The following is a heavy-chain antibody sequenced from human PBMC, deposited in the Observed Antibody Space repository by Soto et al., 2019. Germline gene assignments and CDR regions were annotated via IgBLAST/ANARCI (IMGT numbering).Heavy chain of an antibody. J-gene: IGHJ6*02. CDR3: ATPSGQQLADYYYYGMDV. V-gene: IGHV1-69*01. CDR2: IIPIFGTA. Sequence: QVQLVQSGAEVKKPGSSVKVSCKASGGTFSSYAISWVRQAPGQGLEWMGGIIPIFGTANYAQKFQGRVTIPADESTSTAYMELSSLRSEDTAVYYCATPSGQQLADYYYYGMDVWGQGTTVTVSS. D-gene: IGHD6-13*01. CDR1: GGTFSSYA.